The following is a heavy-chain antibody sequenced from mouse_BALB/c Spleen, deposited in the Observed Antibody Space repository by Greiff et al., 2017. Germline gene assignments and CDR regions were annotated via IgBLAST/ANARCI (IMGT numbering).Heavy chain of an antibody. J-gene: IGHJ4*01. D-gene: IGHD4-1*01. Sequence: VQLQQSGAELVKPGASVKLSCTASGFNIKDTYMHWVKQRPEQGLEWIGRIDPANGNTKYDPKFQGKATITADTSSNTAYLQLSSLTSEDTAVYYCARLNWDYAMDYWGQGTSVTVSS. CDR1: GFNIKDTY. CDR2: IDPANGNT. CDR3: ARLNWDYAMDY. V-gene: IGHV14-3*02.